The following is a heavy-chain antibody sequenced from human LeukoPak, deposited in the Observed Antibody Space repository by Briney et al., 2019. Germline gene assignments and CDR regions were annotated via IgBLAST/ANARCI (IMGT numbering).Heavy chain of an antibody. CDR1: SYSISSGYY. CDR3: ASRAIFDVATYFNY. D-gene: IGHD3-3*01. V-gene: IGHV4-38-2*02. J-gene: IGHJ4*02. CDR2: IYHNGGT. Sequence: PSETLSLTCTVSSYSISSGYYWGWMRQPPGKGLEWIGSIYHNGGTHYNPSLKSRVSISVDTSKNQLSLKLTSVTDADTAVYYCASRAIFDVATYFNYWGQGTLVTVSS.